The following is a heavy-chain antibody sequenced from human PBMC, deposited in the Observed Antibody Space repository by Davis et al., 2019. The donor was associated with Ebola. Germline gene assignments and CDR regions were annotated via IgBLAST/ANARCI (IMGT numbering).Heavy chain of an antibody. Sequence: SVKVSCKASGGTFSSYAISWVRQAPGQGLEWMGGIIPIFGTANYAQKFQGRVTITADESTSTAYMELSSLRSEDTAVYYCARDGLRVVPAAIGSDGMDVWGQGTTVTVSS. J-gene: IGHJ6*02. D-gene: IGHD2-2*02. CDR2: IIPIFGTA. CDR1: GGTFSSYA. V-gene: IGHV1-69*13. CDR3: ARDGLRVVPAAIGSDGMDV.